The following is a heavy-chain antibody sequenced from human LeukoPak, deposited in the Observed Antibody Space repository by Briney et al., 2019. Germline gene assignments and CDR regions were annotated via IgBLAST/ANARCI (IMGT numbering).Heavy chain of an antibody. V-gene: IGHV1-46*01. D-gene: IGHD2-2*01. CDR3: ASGDIVVVPAAEEKQGIAAAGDFDY. CDR1: GYTFTSYY. J-gene: IGHJ4*02. CDR2: INPSGGST. Sequence: GASVKVSCKASGYTFTSYYMYWVRQAPGQGLEWMGIINPSGGSTSYAQKFQGRVTMTRDTSTSTVYMELSSLRSEDTAVYYCASGDIVVVPAAEEKQGIAAAGDFDYWGQGTLVTVSS.